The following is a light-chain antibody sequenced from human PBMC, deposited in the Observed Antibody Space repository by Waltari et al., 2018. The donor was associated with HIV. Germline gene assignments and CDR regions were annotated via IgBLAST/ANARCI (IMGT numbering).Light chain of an antibody. CDR2: WVS. V-gene: IGKV4-1*01. CDR1: QQSSYRSNQNAS. CDR3: QQYYDKPLT. J-gene: IGKJ4*01. Sequence: DITFTQTPDSLTVSLGSWTALNCKSSQQSSYRSNQNASLAWYQQKPRQPPKLLMFWVSVRASGVPDRFTGSGSGTDFTLTINSVQAEDVAVYFCQQYYDKPLTFGRGTKVEI.